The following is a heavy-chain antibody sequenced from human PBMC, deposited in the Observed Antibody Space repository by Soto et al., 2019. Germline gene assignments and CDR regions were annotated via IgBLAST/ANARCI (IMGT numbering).Heavy chain of an antibody. Sequence: EVQLVESGGGLVQPGRSLRLSCAASGFTFDDYAMHWVRQAPGKGLEWVSGISWNSGSIGYADSVKGRFTISRDNAKNSLYLQMNSLRAEDTAVYYCAKDRGLAVAGLFDYWGQGTLVTVSS. CDR2: ISWNSGSI. V-gene: IGHV3-9*01. CDR3: AKDRGLAVAGLFDY. CDR1: GFTFDDYA. D-gene: IGHD6-19*01. J-gene: IGHJ4*02.